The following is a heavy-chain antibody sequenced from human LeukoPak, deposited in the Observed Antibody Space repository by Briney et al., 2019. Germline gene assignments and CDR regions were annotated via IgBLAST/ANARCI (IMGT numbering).Heavy chain of an antibody. Sequence: GRSLRLSCAASGFTFDDYAMHWVRQAPGKGLEWVSGISWDSGSIGYADSVKGRFTISRDNAKNSLYLQMNSLRAEDTALYYCAKDPSGSYFYHYFDYWGQGTLVTVSS. V-gene: IGHV3-9*01. CDR3: AKDPSGSYFYHYFDY. CDR2: ISWDSGSI. J-gene: IGHJ4*02. CDR1: GFTFDDYA. D-gene: IGHD1-26*01.